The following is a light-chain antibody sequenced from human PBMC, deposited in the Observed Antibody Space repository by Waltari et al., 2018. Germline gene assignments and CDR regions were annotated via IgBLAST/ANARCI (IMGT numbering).Light chain of an antibody. V-gene: IGKV4-1*01. CDR2: WAS. J-gene: IGKJ1*01. CDR1: QSVIDISKNRTY. CDR3: QQYYTPPWT. Sequence: DIVMTQSPDSLAVSLGERATIIVKSSQSVIDISKNRTYLAWFQQKPGQPPQLLIYWASARDSGVPDRFSGSGSGTDFTLTISSLQAEDVAFYYCQQYYTPPWTFGQGTKVEI.